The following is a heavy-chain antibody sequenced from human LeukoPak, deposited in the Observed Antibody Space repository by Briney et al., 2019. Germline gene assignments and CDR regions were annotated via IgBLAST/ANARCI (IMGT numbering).Heavy chain of an antibody. CDR2: INPNSGGT. CDR3: ARTYCSGGTCYNWFDP. J-gene: IGHJ5*02. V-gene: IGHV1-2*02. D-gene: IGHD2-15*01. Sequence: GASVKVSCKASGYTFTGYYMHWVRQAPGQGLEWMGWINPNSGGTNYAQKFQGRVTMTRDTSISTAHMELRSLRSDDTAVYYCARTYCSGGTCYNWFDPWGQGTLVTVSS. CDR1: GYTFTGYY.